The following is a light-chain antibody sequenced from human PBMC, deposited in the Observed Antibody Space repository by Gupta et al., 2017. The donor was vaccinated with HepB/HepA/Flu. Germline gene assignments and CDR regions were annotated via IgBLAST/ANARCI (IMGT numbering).Light chain of an antibody. CDR2: LGS. V-gene: IGKV2-28*01. CDR1: QSLLHSNGYNY. CDR3: MQALQTPYT. Sequence: DTVMTQSPLSLPVTPGEPASISCRSSQSLLHSNGYNYLDWYLQKPGQSPQLLIYLGSNRASGVPDRFSGSGSGTDFTLKISRVGAEDVGVYYCMQALQTPYTFGQGTKLEIK. J-gene: IGKJ2*01.